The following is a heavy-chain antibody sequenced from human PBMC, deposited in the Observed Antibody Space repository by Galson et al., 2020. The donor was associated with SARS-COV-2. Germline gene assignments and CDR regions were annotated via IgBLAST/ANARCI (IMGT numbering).Heavy chain of an antibody. CDR1: GYSFTSYW. D-gene: IGHD3-10*01. CDR2: IYPGDSDT. J-gene: IGHJ4*02. CDR3: ARPRFGLMGEFDY. V-gene: IGHV5-51*01. Sequence: KIGESLKISCKGSGYSFTSYWNGWVRQMPGKGLEWMGIIYPGDSDTRYSPSFQGQVTISADKSISTAYLQWSSLKASDTAMYYCARPRFGLMGEFDYWGQGTLVTVSS.